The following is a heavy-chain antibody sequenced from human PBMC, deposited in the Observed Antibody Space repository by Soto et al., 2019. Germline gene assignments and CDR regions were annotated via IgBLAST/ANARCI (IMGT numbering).Heavy chain of an antibody. CDR1: GGSIRSNIYY. CDR2: IYYSGST. CDR3: ARDTRPYYNILTGYWGGFDY. V-gene: IGHV4-61*01. J-gene: IGHJ4*02. Sequence: SETLSLTCSVSGGSIRSNIYYWGWIRQPPGKGLEWIGYIYYSGSTNYNPSLKRRVTISVDTSKNQFSLKLSSVTAADTAVYYCARDTRPYYNILTGYWGGFDYWGQGTLVTVS. D-gene: IGHD3-9*01.